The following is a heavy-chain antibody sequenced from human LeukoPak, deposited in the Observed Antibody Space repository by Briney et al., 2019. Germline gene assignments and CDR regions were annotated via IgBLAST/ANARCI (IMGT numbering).Heavy chain of an antibody. CDR1: GYIFTNYW. CDR3: ARQSRDGSKTRGYYFDY. J-gene: IGHJ4*02. V-gene: IGHV5-51*01. Sequence: KTGESLKISCQVSGYIFTNYWIGWVRQMPGKGLESMGIIYPADSDTTYSPSFQGQVTISADKSISTVYLQWSSLKASDTAIYYCARQSRDGSKTRGYYFDYWGQGTLVTVFS. CDR2: IYPADSDT. D-gene: IGHD3-10*01.